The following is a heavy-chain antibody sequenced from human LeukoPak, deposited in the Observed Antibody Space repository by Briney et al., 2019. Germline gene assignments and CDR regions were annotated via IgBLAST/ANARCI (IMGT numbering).Heavy chain of an antibody. D-gene: IGHD6-13*01. V-gene: IGHV1-69*16. Sequence: SVKVSCKASGGTSSSYTISWVRQAPGQGLEWMGRIIPILGTANYAQKFQGRVTITTDESTSTAYMELSSLRSEDTAVYYCARDGRVGSSWYYYYYMDVWGKGTTVTVSS. J-gene: IGHJ6*03. CDR1: GGTSSSYT. CDR2: IIPILGTA. CDR3: ARDGRVGSSWYYYYYMDV.